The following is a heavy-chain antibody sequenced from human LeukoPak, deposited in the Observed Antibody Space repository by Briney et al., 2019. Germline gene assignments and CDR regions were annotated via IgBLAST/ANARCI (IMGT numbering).Heavy chain of an antibody. CDR2: IIPIFGTA. Sequence: ASVTVSCKASGGTFSSYAISWVRQAPGQGLEWMGGIIPIFGTANYAQKFQGRVTITTDESTSTAYMELSSLRSEDTAVYYCASSPSDTAMATYYFDYWGQGTLVTVSS. D-gene: IGHD5-18*01. CDR1: GGTFSSYA. V-gene: IGHV1-69*05. J-gene: IGHJ4*02. CDR3: ASSPSDTAMATYYFDY.